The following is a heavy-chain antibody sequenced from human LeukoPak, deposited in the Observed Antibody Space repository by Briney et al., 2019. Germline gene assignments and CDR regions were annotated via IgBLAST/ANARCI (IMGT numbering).Heavy chain of an antibody. D-gene: IGHD5-18*01. J-gene: IGHJ4*02. Sequence: GGSLRLSCAASGFTFDDYAMHWVRQAPGKGLEWVSSISSSSSYIYYADSVKGRFTISRDNAKNSLYLQMNSLRAEDTAVYYCASLLSSYGYEVVYWGQGTLATVSS. CDR2: ISSSSSYI. V-gene: IGHV3-21*01. CDR1: GFTFDDYA. CDR3: ASLLSSYGYEVVY.